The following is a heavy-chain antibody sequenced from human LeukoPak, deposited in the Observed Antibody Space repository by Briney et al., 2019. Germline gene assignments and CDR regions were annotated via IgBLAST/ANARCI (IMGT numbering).Heavy chain of an antibody. CDR2: MYYTGST. J-gene: IGHJ3*02. CDR1: GGSISSDY. D-gene: IGHD1-1*01. CDR3: ARLQDWNDAFDI. V-gene: IGHV4-59*08. Sequence: PSETLSLTCSVSGGSISSDYWAWIRQPPGKGLEWIGYMYYTGSTNYNPSLKSRVTILLDTSKNQFSLKLSSVTAADTAVYYCARLQDWNDAFDIWGQGTMVTVSS.